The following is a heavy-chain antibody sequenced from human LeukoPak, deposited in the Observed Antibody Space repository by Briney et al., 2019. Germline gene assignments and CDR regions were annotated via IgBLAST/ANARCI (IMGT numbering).Heavy chain of an antibody. Sequence: SETLSLTCTVSGDSITSYYWTWIRQPPGKALEWIGYIYYSGSTNYGPSPKSRVTISLDKSKTQFFLKLSSVAAADTAVYYCARLSNYGILTGNSWFDSWGQGTLVTVSS. D-gene: IGHD3-9*01. CDR3: ARLSNYGILTGNSWFDS. J-gene: IGHJ5*01. V-gene: IGHV4-59*08. CDR2: IYYSGST. CDR1: GDSITSYY.